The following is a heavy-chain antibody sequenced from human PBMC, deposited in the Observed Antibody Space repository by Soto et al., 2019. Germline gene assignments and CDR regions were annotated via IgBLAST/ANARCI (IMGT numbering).Heavy chain of an antibody. D-gene: IGHD2-15*01. CDR2: IHAGNGNT. Sequence: QVHLVQSGADVEKSGASVKVSCKASGYSFSSYAIHWVRQAPGQGLEWMGWIHAGNGNTKYSQNFQGRVTISRDTSATTAYMELNSLRSEDTAVYYCARGVAFLDYWGQGTLVTVSS. J-gene: IGHJ4*02. CDR3: ARGVAFLDY. CDR1: GYSFSSYA. V-gene: IGHV1-3*01.